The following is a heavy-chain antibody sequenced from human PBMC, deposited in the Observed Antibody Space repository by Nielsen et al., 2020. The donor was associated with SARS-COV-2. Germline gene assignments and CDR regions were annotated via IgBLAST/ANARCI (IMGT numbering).Heavy chain of an antibody. CDR3: ARDHRGSGITIFGVVTPDWFDP. J-gene: IGHJ5*02. CDR1: GYTLTELS. D-gene: IGHD3-3*01. V-gene: IGHV1-69*06. CDR2: IIPFFPTT. Sequence: SVKVSCKVSGYTLTELSMHWVRQAPGQELEWMGGIIPFFPTTNYAEKFQGRVTITADKSTSTAYMELSSLRSEDTAVYYCARDHRGSGITIFGVVTPDWFDPWGQGTLVTVSS.